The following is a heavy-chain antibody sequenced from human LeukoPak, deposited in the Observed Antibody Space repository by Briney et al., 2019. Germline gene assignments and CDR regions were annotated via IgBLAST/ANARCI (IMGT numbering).Heavy chain of an antibody. J-gene: IGHJ5*02. CDR2: IYPGDSDT. CDR3: AAGGGELLPANWFDP. Sequence: KPGASLKISCKGSGYSFTSYWIGWVRQMPGKGLEWMGSIYPGDSDTRYSPSFQGQVTISADKSISTAYLQSSSLKASDTAMYYCAAGGGELLPANWFDPWGQGTLVTVSS. CDR1: GYSFTSYW. V-gene: IGHV5-51*03. D-gene: IGHD2-15*01.